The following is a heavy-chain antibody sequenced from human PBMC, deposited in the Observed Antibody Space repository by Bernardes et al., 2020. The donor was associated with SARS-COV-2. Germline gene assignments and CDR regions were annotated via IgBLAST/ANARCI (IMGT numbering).Heavy chain of an antibody. CDR2: ISGSGGST. CDR1: GGSFSGYY. J-gene: IGHJ3*02. V-gene: IGHV3-23*01. D-gene: IGHD3-3*01. Sequence: ETLSLTCAVYGGSFSGYYWSWVRQAPGKGLEWVSAISGSGGSTYYADSVKGRFTISRDNSKNTLYLQMNSLRAEDTAVYYCAKGGPAGTIFGVVIIEDAFDIWGQGTMVTVSS. CDR3: AKGGPAGTIFGVVIIEDAFDI.